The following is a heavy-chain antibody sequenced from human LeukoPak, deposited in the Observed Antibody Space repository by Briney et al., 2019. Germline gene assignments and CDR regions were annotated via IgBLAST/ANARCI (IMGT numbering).Heavy chain of an antibody. CDR3: ARGSSVRGNY. D-gene: IGHD3-10*01. J-gene: IGHJ4*02. V-gene: IGHV4-34*01. CDR1: GGSFSGYY. Sequence: SETLSLTCAVYGGSFSGYYWSWIRQPPGEGLEWIGEINHSGSTNYNPSLKSRVTISVDTSKNQFSLKLSSVTAADTAVYYCARGSSVRGNYWGQGTLVTVSS. CDR2: INHSGST.